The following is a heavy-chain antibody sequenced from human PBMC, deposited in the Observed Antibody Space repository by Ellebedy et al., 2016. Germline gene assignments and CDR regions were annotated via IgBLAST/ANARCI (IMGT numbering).Heavy chain of an antibody. Sequence: SETLSLTCTVSGGSLSTYYWSWLRQPPGKGLEWLGYIYYTGSTNYDPSLKSRLTISVDTSKNQFSLKLSSVTAADTAVYYCARSEYSSGWFGDYWGQGTLVTVSS. CDR3: ARSEYSSGWFGDY. J-gene: IGHJ4*02. D-gene: IGHD6-19*01. V-gene: IGHV4-59*01. CDR1: GGSLSTYY. CDR2: IYYTGST.